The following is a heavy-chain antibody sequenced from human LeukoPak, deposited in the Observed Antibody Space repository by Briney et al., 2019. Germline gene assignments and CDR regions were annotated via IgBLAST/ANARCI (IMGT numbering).Heavy chain of an antibody. Sequence: GGSLRLSCAASGFTFSSYAMSWVRQAPGKGLEWVSGISGSGGTTYYADSVEGRFTISRDNSKNTLSLQMNSLRAEDTAVYYCAKDPRGAGYYGMDVWGKGTTVTVSS. CDR2: ISGSGGTT. V-gene: IGHV3-23*01. CDR1: GFTFSSYA. CDR3: AKDPRGAGYYGMDV. J-gene: IGHJ6*04. D-gene: IGHD1-14*01.